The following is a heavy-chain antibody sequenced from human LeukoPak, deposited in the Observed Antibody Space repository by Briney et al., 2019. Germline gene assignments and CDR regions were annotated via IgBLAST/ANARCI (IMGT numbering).Heavy chain of an antibody. CDR1: GFTFSNYW. CDR3: ARDTAGIGVDY. J-gene: IGHJ4*02. CDR2: INSDGSTT. V-gene: IGHV3-74*01. Sequence: SGGSLRLSCAASGFTFSNYWMYWVRQAPGKGLVWVSRINSDGSTTNYADSVKGRFTISRDNAKNTLYLQMNGLRAEDTAVYHCARDTAGIGVDYWGQGTLVTVSS. D-gene: IGHD3-16*01.